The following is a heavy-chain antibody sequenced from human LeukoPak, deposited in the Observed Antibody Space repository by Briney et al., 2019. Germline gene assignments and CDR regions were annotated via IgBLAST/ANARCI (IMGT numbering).Heavy chain of an antibody. CDR3: ARAGPRYCSSTSCYDGWFDP. V-gene: IGHV4-38-2*02. CDR1: GYSISSGYY. CDR2: IYHSGST. D-gene: IGHD2-2*01. J-gene: IGHJ5*02. Sequence: SETLSLTCTVSGYSISSGYYWGWIRQPPGKGLEWIGSIYHSGSTYYNPSLKSRVTISVDTPKNQFSLKLSSVTAADTAVYYCARAGPRYCSSTSCYDGWFDPWGQGTLVTVSS.